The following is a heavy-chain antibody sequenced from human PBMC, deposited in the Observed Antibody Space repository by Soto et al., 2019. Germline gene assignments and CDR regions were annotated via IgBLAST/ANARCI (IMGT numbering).Heavy chain of an antibody. V-gene: IGHV3-48*02. CDR2: ISSGSETI. Sequence: EVQLVESGGGLVQPGGSLRLSCAASGFHFSGYSMHWVRQAPGKGPEWVSYISSGSETIYYADSVKGRFTISRDNAKNSLYLQMNSLRDEDTSVYYCTRDPDGMDVWGQGTTVTVSS. CDR3: TRDPDGMDV. J-gene: IGHJ6*02. CDR1: GFHFSGYS.